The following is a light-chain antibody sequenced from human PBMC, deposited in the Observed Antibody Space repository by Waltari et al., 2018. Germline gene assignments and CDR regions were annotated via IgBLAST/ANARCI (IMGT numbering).Light chain of an antibody. Sequence: EIVMTQSPPTLSVSPGERATLSCRASQSVSNSLAWYQHRPGRAPSLLIHSASTRAPGIPARFSGSGSETEFTLTISNLQSEDFALYYCQQYNNWPPITFGQGTRPEIK. CDR2: SAS. CDR3: QQYNNWPPIT. CDR1: QSVSNS. V-gene: IGKV3D-15*01. J-gene: IGKJ5*01.